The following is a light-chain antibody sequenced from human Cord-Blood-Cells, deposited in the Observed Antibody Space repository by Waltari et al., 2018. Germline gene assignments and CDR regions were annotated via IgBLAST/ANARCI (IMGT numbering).Light chain of an antibody. CDR3: QQYNNWYT. CDR2: GAS. Sequence: EIVMKQSPATLSVSSGERATLSCRASQSVSSNLAWYQQKPGQAPRLLIYGASTRATGIPARFSGSGSGTEFTLTISSLQSEDFAVYYCQQYNNWYTFGQGTKLEIK. CDR1: QSVSSN. V-gene: IGKV3-15*01. J-gene: IGKJ2*01.